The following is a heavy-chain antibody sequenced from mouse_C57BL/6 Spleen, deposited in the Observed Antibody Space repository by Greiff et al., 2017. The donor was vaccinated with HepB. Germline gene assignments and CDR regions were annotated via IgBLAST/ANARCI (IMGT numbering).Heavy chain of an antibody. CDR1: GYSITSGYY. V-gene: IGHV3-6*01. CDR3: AREGGYYGSTNV. D-gene: IGHD1-1*01. CDR2: ISYDGSN. Sequence: EVQLQESGPGLVKPSQSLSLTCSVTGYSITSGYYWNWIRQFPGNKLEWMGYISYDGSNNYNPSLKNRISITRDTSKNQFFLKLNSVTTEDTATYYCAREGGYYGSTNVWGTGTTVTVSS. J-gene: IGHJ1*03.